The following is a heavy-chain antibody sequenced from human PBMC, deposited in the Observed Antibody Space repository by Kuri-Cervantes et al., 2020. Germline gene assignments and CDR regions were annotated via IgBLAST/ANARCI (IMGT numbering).Heavy chain of an antibody. Sequence: ESLKISCTVSGGSISSYYWSWIRQPPGKGLEWIGYIYYSGSTVYNPSLKSRLAMSIDMSKNQFSLKLSSVTAADTAVYYCARTRGYRSYYMDVWGKGTTVTVSS. V-gene: IGHV4-59*08. CDR2: IYYSGST. D-gene: IGHD5-18*01. CDR3: ARTRGYRSYYMDV. CDR1: GGSISSYY. J-gene: IGHJ6*03.